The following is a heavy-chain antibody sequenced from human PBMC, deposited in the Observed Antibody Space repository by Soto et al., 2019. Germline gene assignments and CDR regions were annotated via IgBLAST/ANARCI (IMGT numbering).Heavy chain of an antibody. Sequence: GGSLRLSCAASGFTFSSYWMHWVRQAPGKGLVWVSRINSDGSSTSYADSVKGRFTISRDNAKNTLYLQMNSLRAEDTAVYYCARRDYAAVGGYYGMDVWGQGTTVTAP. V-gene: IGHV3-74*01. D-gene: IGHD3-16*01. CDR1: GFTFSSYW. J-gene: IGHJ6*02. CDR3: ARRDYAAVGGYYGMDV. CDR2: INSDGSST.